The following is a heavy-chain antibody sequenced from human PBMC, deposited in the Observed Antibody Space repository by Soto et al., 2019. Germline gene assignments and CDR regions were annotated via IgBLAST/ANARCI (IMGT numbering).Heavy chain of an antibody. CDR3: AKVGGWSGNAFDI. J-gene: IGHJ3*02. CDR2: ISYDGSNK. D-gene: IGHD3-3*01. V-gene: IGHV3-30*18. Sequence: QVQLVESGGGVVQPGRSLRLSCAASGFTFSSYGMHWVRQAPGKGLEWVAVISYDGSNKYYADSVKGRFTISRDNAKNSLYLQMNSLRAEDTALYYCAKVGGWSGNAFDIWGQGTMVTVSS. CDR1: GFTFSSYG.